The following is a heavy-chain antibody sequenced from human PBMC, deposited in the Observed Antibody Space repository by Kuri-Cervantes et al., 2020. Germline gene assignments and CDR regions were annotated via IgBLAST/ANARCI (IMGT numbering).Heavy chain of an antibody. V-gene: IGHV1-69*13. Sequence: SVKVSCKASGGTFSSYAISWVRQAPGQGLEWMGGIIPIFGTANYAQRFQGRVTITADESTSTAYMELSSLRSEDTAVYYCARGSPSNYDFWSGYYHYFDYWGQGTLVTVSS. CDR2: IIPIFGTA. CDR1: GGTFSSYA. CDR3: ARGSPSNYDFWSGYYHYFDY. J-gene: IGHJ4*02. D-gene: IGHD3-3*01.